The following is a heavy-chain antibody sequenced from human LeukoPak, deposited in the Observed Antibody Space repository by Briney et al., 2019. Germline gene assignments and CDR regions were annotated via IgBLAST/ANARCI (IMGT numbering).Heavy chain of an antibody. CDR2: ISYDGSNK. CDR1: GFTFSSYG. CDR3: AKDLRRGYDYVWGSHLPHDAFDI. D-gene: IGHD3-16*01. J-gene: IGHJ3*02. V-gene: IGHV3-30*18. Sequence: PGGSLRLSCAASGFTFSSYGMHWVRQAPGKVLEWVAVISYDGSNKYYADSVKGRFTISRDNSKNTLYLQMNSLRAEDTAVYYCAKDLRRGYDYVWGSHLPHDAFDIWGQGTMVTVSS.